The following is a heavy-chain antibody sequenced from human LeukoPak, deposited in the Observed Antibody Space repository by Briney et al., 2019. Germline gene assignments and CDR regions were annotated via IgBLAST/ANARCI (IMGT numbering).Heavy chain of an antibody. V-gene: IGHV3-23*01. CDR2: ISGSGGST. Sequence: GGSLRLSCAASGFTFRDYFMSWVRQAPGKGLEWVSAISGSGGSTYYADSVKGRFTISRDNSKNTLYLQMNSLRAEDTAVYYCAKSLGSILRYFDWLSDNWFDPWGQGTLVTVSS. J-gene: IGHJ5*02. D-gene: IGHD3-9*01. CDR3: AKSLGSILRYFDWLSDNWFDP. CDR1: GFTFRDYF.